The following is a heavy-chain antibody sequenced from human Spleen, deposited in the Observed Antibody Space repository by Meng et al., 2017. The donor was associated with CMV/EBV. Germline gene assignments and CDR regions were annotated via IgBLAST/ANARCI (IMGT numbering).Heavy chain of an antibody. V-gene: IGHV1-18*01. J-gene: IGHJ6*02. D-gene: IGHD7-27*01. CDR1: GYTFSSYG. Sequence: ASVKVSCKASGYTFSSYGISWVRQAPGQGLEWVGWISTYNANTRYAQKLQGRVTMTTDTSTRTAYMELRSLRSDDTAVYYCARVDWGYYGMDVWGQGTTVTVSS. CDR2: ISTYNANT. CDR3: ARVDWGYYGMDV.